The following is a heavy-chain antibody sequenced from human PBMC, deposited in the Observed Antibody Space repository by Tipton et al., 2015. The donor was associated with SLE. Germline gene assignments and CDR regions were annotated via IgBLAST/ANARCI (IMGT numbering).Heavy chain of an antibody. CDR1: GGPFSGHY. CDR2: IYYSGST. Sequence: TLSLTCAVYGGPFSGHYWSWIRQPPGKGLEWIGYIYYSGSTNYNPSLKSRVTISVDTSKNQFSLKLSSVTAADTAVYYCAREGGKQWLVHDYWGQGTLVTVSS. V-gene: IGHV4-59*11. D-gene: IGHD6-19*01. J-gene: IGHJ4*02. CDR3: AREGGKQWLVHDY.